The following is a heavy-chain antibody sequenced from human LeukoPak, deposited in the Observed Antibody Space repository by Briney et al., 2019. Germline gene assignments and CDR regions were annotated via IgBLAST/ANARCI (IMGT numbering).Heavy chain of an antibody. Sequence: GGSLRLSCTASGFSFSGHWMHWARQLPGKGRVWVSRISPTGSTTSYADSVKGRFTVSRDNAKNTLYLQVNNLRAEDTAVYYCARGPNSNWSGLDFWGQGTLLTVSS. CDR2: ISPTGSTT. CDR3: ARGPNSNWSGLDF. D-gene: IGHD6-6*01. V-gene: IGHV3-74*01. J-gene: IGHJ4*02. CDR1: GFSFSGHW.